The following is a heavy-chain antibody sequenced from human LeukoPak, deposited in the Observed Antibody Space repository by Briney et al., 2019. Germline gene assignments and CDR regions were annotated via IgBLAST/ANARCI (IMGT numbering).Heavy chain of an antibody. J-gene: IGHJ3*02. CDR3: ARDYYDSSGWGAFDI. Sequence: PGGSLRLSCAASGFTFSSYAMHWVRQAPGKGLEYVSAISSNGGSTYYANSVKGRFTISRDNSKNTLYLQMGSLRAEDMAVYYCARDYYDSSGWGAFDIWGQGTMVTVSS. CDR2: ISSNGGST. V-gene: IGHV3-64*01. CDR1: GFTFSSYA. D-gene: IGHD3-22*01.